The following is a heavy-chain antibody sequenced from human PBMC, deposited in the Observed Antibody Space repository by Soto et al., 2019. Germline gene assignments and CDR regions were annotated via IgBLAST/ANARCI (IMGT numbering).Heavy chain of an antibody. Sequence: QVQLVESGGGVVQPGRSLRLSCAASGFTFSSYAMHWVRKAPGKGLEWVAVISYAGSNKYYADSVKGRFTISRDNSKKTLDLQMNSLRAEDTAVYYCARAYEGDYFDYWGQGILVTVSS. CDR1: GFTFSSYA. J-gene: IGHJ4*02. D-gene: IGHD3-16*01. CDR3: ARAYEGDYFDY. V-gene: IGHV3-30-3*01. CDR2: ISYAGSNK.